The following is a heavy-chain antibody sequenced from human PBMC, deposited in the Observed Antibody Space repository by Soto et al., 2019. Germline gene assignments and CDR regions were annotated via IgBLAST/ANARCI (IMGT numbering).Heavy chain of an antibody. D-gene: IGHD3-16*01. CDR2: IYYSGST. Sequence: SEALSLPYTVSGGSISSYYWSWIRQPPGKGLEWIGYIYYSGSTNYNPSLKSRVTISVDTSKNQFSLKLSSVTAADTAVYYCARGGRGWTGYYYGMDVWGQGTTVTVS. V-gene: IGHV4-59*01. CDR1: GGSISSYY. CDR3: ARGGRGWTGYYYGMDV. J-gene: IGHJ6*02.